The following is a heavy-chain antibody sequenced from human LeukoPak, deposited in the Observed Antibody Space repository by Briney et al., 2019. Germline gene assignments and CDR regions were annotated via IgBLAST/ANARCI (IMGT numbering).Heavy chain of an antibody. J-gene: IGHJ4*02. CDR1: GFTFSDTW. CDR2: IRSDGSDT. CDR3: ARDWFHALDY. Sequence: GGSLRLSCAASGFTFSDTWMHWVRQAPGEGLVWVSRIRSDGSDTRYAESVKGRFTISRDNAKNTLYLQMNSLRAEDTAVYYCARDWFHALDYWGQGTLVTVSS. V-gene: IGHV3-74*01. D-gene: IGHD2/OR15-2a*01.